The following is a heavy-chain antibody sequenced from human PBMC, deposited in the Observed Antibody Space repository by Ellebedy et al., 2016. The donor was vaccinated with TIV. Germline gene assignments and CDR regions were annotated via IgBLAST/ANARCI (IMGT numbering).Heavy chain of an antibody. CDR1: GGTFSSYA. Sequence: AASVKVSCKASGGTFSSYAISWVRQAPGQGLEWMGGIIPIFGTANYAQKFQVRVTITADESTSTAYMELSSLRSEDTAVYYCATSREMATITSIHFDYWGQGTLVTVSS. CDR3: ATSREMATITSIHFDY. J-gene: IGHJ4*02. D-gene: IGHD5-24*01. V-gene: IGHV1-69*13. CDR2: IIPIFGTA.